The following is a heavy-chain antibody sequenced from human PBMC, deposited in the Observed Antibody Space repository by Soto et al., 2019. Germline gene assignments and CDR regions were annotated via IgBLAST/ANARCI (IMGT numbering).Heavy chain of an antibody. CDR1: GLSFNIYW. J-gene: IGHJ6*02. CDR3: AGGMAGLDV. Sequence: EVQLVESGGGLVQPGGSLRLSCAASGLSFNIYWMHWVRQVPGKGLVWLARINSDGSHTIYVDSVKGRFTISRDNATNTVFLQMDSLRDEDTGVYYCAGGMAGLDVWGQETTVTVSS. V-gene: IGHV3-74*01. CDR2: INSDGSHT.